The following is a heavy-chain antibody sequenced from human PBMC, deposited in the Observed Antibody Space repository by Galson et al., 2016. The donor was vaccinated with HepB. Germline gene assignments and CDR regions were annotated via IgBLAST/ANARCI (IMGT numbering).Heavy chain of an antibody. D-gene: IGHD5-24*01. V-gene: IGHV3-48*02. Sequence: SLRLSCAASGFTLSNSAMSWVRQAPGKGLEWVSHITQTTNTIYYADSVKGRFTISRDNAKNSVYPQMNSLRDEDTAVYFCARDGGGGYNLDYWGQGTLVTVSS. CDR2: ITQTTNTI. CDR1: GFTLSNSA. J-gene: IGHJ4*02. CDR3: ARDGGGGYNLDY.